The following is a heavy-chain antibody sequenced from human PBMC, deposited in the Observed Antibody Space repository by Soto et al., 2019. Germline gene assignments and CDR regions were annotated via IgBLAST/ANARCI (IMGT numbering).Heavy chain of an antibody. CDR2: ISSSSSYT. CDR3: AREYDFWSGYSGGADV. D-gene: IGHD3-3*01. J-gene: IGHJ6*02. CDR1: GFTFSDYY. V-gene: IGHV3-11*06. Sequence: PGGSLRLSCAASGFTFSDYYMSWIRQAPGKGLEWVSYISSSSSYTNYADSVKGRFTISRDNAKNSLYLQMNSLRAEDTAVYYCAREYDFWSGYSGGADVWGQGTTVTVSS.